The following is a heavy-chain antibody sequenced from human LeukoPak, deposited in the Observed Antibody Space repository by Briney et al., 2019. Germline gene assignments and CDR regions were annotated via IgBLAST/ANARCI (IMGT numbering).Heavy chain of an antibody. J-gene: IGHJ2*01. Sequence: SETLSLTCAVYGGSFSGYYWSWIRQPPGKGLEWIGEINHSGSTNYNPSLKSRVTISVDTSKNQFSLKLSSVTAADTAVYYCARDGCAAMPPFWYFDLWGRGTLVTVSS. D-gene: IGHD2-2*01. CDR3: ARDGCAAMPPFWYFDL. V-gene: IGHV4-34*01. CDR2: INHSGST. CDR1: GGSFSGYY.